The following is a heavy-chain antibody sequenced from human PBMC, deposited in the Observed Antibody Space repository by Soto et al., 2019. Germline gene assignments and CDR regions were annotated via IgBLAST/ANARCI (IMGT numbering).Heavy chain of an antibody. V-gene: IGHV4-34*01. Sequence: SETTSLTCAVYGESFCGYYWSWIRQPPGKGLEWIGEINHSGSTNYNPSLMSRVTVSVETSKNQFSLTVSSLTAADTAVYYCARGGGAYYMDVWGKGTTVTVSS. D-gene: IGHD3-10*01. J-gene: IGHJ6*03. CDR2: INHSGST. CDR3: ARGGGAYYMDV. CDR1: GESFCGYY.